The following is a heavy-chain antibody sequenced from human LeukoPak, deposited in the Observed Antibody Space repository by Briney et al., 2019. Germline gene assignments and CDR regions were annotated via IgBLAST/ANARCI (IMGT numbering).Heavy chain of an antibody. Sequence: GGSLRLSCAASGFTFSSYAMHWVRQAPGKGLEYVSAISSNGGSTYYANSVKGRFTISRDNSKNTLYLHMGSLRAEDMAVYYCARGALFLLRYFDWSPSFDYWGQGTLVTVSS. V-gene: IGHV3-64*01. CDR2: ISSNGGST. D-gene: IGHD3-9*01. CDR1: GFTFSSYA. CDR3: ARGALFLLRYFDWSPSFDY. J-gene: IGHJ4*02.